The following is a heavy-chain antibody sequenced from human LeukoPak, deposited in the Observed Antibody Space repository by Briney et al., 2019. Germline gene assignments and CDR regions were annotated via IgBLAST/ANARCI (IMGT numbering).Heavy chain of an antibody. CDR1: GGSISSYY. CDR2: IYYSGST. J-gene: IGHJ4*02. CDR3: ARSDIVKGGSYGSGSYGDYFDY. Sequence: PSETLSLTCTVSGGSISSYYWSWIRQPPGKGLEWIGYIYYSGSTNYNPSLKSRVTISVDTSKNQFSLKLSSVTAADTAVYYCARSDIVKGGSYGSGSYGDYFDYWGQGTLVTVSS. D-gene: IGHD3-10*01. V-gene: IGHV4-59*01.